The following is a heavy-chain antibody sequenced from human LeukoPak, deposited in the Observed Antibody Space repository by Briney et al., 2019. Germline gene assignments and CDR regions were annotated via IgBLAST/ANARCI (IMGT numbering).Heavy chain of an antibody. D-gene: IGHD2-15*01. V-gene: IGHV1-46*01. CDR1: GYSFIIYY. Sequence: ASVKVSCKTSGYSFIIYYIHWVRQAPGQGPEWLGRINPNGGTTTYAQKFQDRVTMTRDTSTGTVYMELNSLRSEDTAMYYCGRDGGGGSWGDFWGQGTLVTVSS. CDR3: GRDGGGGSWGDF. CDR2: INPNGGTT. J-gene: IGHJ4*02.